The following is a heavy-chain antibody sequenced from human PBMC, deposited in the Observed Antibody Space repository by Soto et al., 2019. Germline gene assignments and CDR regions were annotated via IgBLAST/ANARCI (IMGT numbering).Heavy chain of an antibody. D-gene: IGHD1-26*01. CDR2: INAYNGNT. J-gene: IGHJ4*02. Sequence: ASVKVSCKASGYTDTIYDINWVRQATGQGLEWMGWINAYNGNTNYAQKLQGRVTMTTDTSTSTAYMELRSLRSDDTAVYYCARGEPMGDYWGQGTLVTVSS. V-gene: IGHV1-18*01. CDR3: ARGEPMGDY. CDR1: GYTDTIYD.